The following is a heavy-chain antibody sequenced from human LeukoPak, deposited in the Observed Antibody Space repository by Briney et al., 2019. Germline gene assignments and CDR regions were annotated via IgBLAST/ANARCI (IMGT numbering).Heavy chain of an antibody. J-gene: IGHJ4*02. CDR3: AREDSYGFGIDY. CDR1: GFTFSNYE. D-gene: IGHD5-18*01. Sequence: GGSLRLSCVASGFTFSNYEMNWVRQAPGKGLEWVSYISGSGKTTYYADSVKGRFTISRENAQNSLHLQMNSLRAEDTAVYYCAREDSYGFGIDYWGQGTLVTVSS. V-gene: IGHV3-48*03. CDR2: ISGSGKTT.